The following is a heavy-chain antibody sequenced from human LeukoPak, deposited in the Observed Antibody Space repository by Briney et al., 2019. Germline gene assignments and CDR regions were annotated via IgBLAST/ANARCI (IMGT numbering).Heavy chain of an antibody. J-gene: IGHJ3*02. Sequence: GGSLRLSCTTSGFTFAYYSISWVRQAPGKGLEWVANIKQDGSEKYYVDSVKGRFTISRDNAKNSLYLQMNSLRAEDTAVYYCARRSYYDSSGYYYDPPTAFDIWGQGTMVTVSS. CDR2: IKQDGSEK. CDR3: ARRSYYDSSGYYYDPPTAFDI. D-gene: IGHD3-22*01. V-gene: IGHV3-7*01. CDR1: GFTFAYYS.